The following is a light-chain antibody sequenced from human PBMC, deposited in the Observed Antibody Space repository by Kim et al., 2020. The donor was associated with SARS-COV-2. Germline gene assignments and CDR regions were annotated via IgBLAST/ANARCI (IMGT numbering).Light chain of an antibody. Sequence: ASVVDRVTITCRTTQSISSHLNWYQQKPGRAPKLLISAASTLQGWVPSRFSGSGSETDFTLTISSLQPEYFATYFCQQSYITPFTFGPGTKVDIK. CDR2: AAS. J-gene: IGKJ3*01. CDR1: QSISSH. CDR3: QQSYITPFT. V-gene: IGKV1-39*01.